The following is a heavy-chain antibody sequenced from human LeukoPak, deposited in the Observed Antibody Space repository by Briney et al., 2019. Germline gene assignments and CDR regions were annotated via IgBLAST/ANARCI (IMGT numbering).Heavy chain of an antibody. D-gene: IGHD3-22*01. J-gene: IGHJ6*02. CDR3: AKDSSGDLDYYYYGMDV. CDR1: GFTFSSYA. Sequence: PGGSLRLSCAASGFTFSSYAMSWVRQAPGKGLEWVSAISGSGGSTYYADSVKGRFTISRDNSKNTLYLQMNSLRAEDTAVYYCAKDSSGDLDYYYYGMDVWGQGTTVTVSS. V-gene: IGHV3-23*01. CDR2: ISGSGGST.